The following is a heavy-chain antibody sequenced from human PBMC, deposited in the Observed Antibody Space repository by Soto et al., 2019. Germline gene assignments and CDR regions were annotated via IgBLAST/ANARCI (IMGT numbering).Heavy chain of an antibody. CDR3: ARGAYSSSYLYYYGMDV. D-gene: IGHD6-13*01. V-gene: IGHV6-1*01. J-gene: IGHJ6*02. CDR1: GDSVSSNSAA. Sequence: SQTLSLTFAISGDSVSSNSAAWNWIRQSPSRGLEWLGRTYYRSKWYNDYAVSVKSRITINPDTSKNQFSLQLNSVTPEDTAVYYCARGAYSSSYLYYYGMDVWGQGNTVTVYS. CDR2: TYYRSKWYN.